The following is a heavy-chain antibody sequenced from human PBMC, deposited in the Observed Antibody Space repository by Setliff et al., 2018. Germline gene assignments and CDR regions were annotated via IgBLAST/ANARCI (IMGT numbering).Heavy chain of an antibody. CDR1: GFIFSNFG. J-gene: IGHJ4*02. CDR2: ISGSGDST. Sequence: PSETLSLSCGASGFIFSNFGMHWVRQAPGKGLEWVSAISGSGDSTYYADSVKGRFTISRDDSKNTLYLQLNSLRAEDTAIYYCAGGYPSNFGYWGQGTLVTVSS. D-gene: IGHD3-22*01. CDR3: AGGYPSNFGY. V-gene: IGHV3-23*01.